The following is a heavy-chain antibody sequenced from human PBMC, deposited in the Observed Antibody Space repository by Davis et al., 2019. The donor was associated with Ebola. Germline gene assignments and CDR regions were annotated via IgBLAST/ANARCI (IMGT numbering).Heavy chain of an antibody. J-gene: IGHJ5*02. CDR1: GDSISGYY. V-gene: IGHV4-59*08. CDR2: IYYSGTT. D-gene: IGHD3-3*01. CDR3: ARSPTYDFWSGYFWFDP. Sequence: MPSETLSLTCTVSGDSISGYYWSWIRQPPGTGLEWIGYIYYSGTTNYSPSLKSRVTISVDTSKNHFSLKLSSVTAADTAVYYCARSPTYDFWSGYFWFDPWGQGTLVTVSS.